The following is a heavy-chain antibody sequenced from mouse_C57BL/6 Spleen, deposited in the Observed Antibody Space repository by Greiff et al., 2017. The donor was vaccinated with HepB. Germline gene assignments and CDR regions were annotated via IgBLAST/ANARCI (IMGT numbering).Heavy chain of an antibody. CDR2: IRSKSNNYAT. J-gene: IGHJ2*01. V-gene: IGHV10-1*01. Sequence: GGGLVQPKGSLKLSCAASGFSFNTYPMNWVRQAPGKGLEWVARIRSKSNNYATYYADSVKDRFTISRDDSESMLYLQMNNLKTEDTAMYYCVRHRAGTFDYWGQGTTLTVSS. D-gene: IGHD4-1*01. CDR3: VRHRAGTFDY. CDR1: GFSFNTYP.